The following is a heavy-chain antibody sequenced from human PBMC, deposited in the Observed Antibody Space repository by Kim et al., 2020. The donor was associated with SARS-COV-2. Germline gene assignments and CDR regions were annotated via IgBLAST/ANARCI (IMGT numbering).Heavy chain of an antibody. V-gene: IGHV4-31*03. Sequence: SETLSLTCTVSGGSISSGGYYWSWIRQHPGKGLEWIGYIYYSGSTYYNPSLKSRVTISVDTSKNQFSLKLSSVTAADTAVYYCARKVYDSSGSFDYWGQGTLVTVSS. CDR3: ARKVYDSSGSFDY. CDR1: GGSISSGGYY. J-gene: IGHJ4*02. CDR2: IYYSGST. D-gene: IGHD3-22*01.